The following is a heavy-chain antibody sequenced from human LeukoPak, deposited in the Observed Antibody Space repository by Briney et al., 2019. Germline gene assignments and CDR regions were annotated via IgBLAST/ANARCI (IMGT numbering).Heavy chain of an antibody. J-gene: IGHJ4*02. CDR3: AKAAAAGTFLFDY. CDR1: GFTFSGYA. Sequence: GGSLRLSCAASGFTFSGYAMSWVRQAPGKGLEWVLAISGSGGSTYYADSVKGWFTISRDNSKNTLYLQMNSLRAEDTAVYYCAKAAAAGTFLFDYWGQGTLVTVSS. CDR2: ISGSGGST. D-gene: IGHD6-13*01. V-gene: IGHV3-23*01.